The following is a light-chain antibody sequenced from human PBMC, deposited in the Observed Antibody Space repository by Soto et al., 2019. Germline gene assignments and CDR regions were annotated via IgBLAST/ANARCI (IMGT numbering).Light chain of an antibody. CDR1: QNIDNY. J-gene: IGKJ4*01. V-gene: IGKV1-39*01. CDR3: QESYTTPAVS. Sequence: DIQMTQSPSSLSASLGDRVTITCRASQNIDNYVNWYQQKPGKAPKLLIYATSTLQSGVPSRFSGSGSGTEFTLTISSLQAEDFATYFCQESYTTPAVSFGGGTKVDIK. CDR2: ATS.